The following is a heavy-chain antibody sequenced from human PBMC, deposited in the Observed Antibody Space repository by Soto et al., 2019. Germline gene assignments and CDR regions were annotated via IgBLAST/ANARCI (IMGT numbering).Heavy chain of an antibody. V-gene: IGHV4-34*01. Sequence: QVQLQQWGAGLLKPSETLSLTCAVYGGSFSGYYWSWIRQPPGKGLEWIGEINHSGRTNYNPSLKRRVTISVDTSKNQFSLKLSSVTAADTAVYYCARGLRKVTMVRGVIITGSRFDYWGQGTLVTVSS. CDR3: ARGLRKVTMVRGVIITGSRFDY. J-gene: IGHJ4*02. CDR1: GGSFSGYY. D-gene: IGHD3-10*01. CDR2: INHSGRT.